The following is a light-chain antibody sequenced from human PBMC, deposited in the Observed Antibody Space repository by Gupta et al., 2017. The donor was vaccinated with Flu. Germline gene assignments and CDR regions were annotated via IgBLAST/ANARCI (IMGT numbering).Light chain of an antibody. CDR1: TSNVGSKA. Sequence: QSVLAQPPSAPGTPGQPVTITCSGSTSNVGSKAVNWYQHVPRTYPKLLIYSRNQRPSGGPYRFACSKSGTSASLAIRGLQSEDEADDYCAAWDDSRNGHYGFGTGTKVTVL. J-gene: IGLJ1*01. CDR3: AAWDDSRNGHYG. V-gene: IGLV1-44*01. CDR2: SRN.